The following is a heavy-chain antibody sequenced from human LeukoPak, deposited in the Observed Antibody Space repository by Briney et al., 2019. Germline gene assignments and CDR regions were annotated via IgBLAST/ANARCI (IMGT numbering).Heavy chain of an antibody. Sequence: GGSLRLSCAASGFTFNRYWMSWVRQAPGKGLEWVAFIRFDGSNKYYADSVKGRFTISRDNSKNTLYLQMNSLRAEDTAVYYCAKIRYGGPGYWGQGTLVTVSS. CDR1: GFTFNRYW. D-gene: IGHD4-23*01. J-gene: IGHJ4*02. CDR2: IRFDGSNK. CDR3: AKIRYGGPGY. V-gene: IGHV3-30*02.